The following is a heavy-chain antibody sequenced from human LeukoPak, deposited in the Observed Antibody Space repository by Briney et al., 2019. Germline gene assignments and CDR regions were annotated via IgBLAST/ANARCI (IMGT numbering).Heavy chain of an antibody. CDR1: GGSISSYY. J-gene: IGHJ6*02. V-gene: IGHV4-59*01. CDR3: ARSGSGHYYYYGMDV. D-gene: IGHD6-19*01. CDR2: IYYSGST. Sequence: SETLSLTCTVSGGSISSYYWSWIRQPPGKGLERIGYIYYSGSTNYNPSLKSRVTISVDTSKNQFSLKLSSVTAADTAVYYCARSGSGHYYYYGMDVWGQGTTVTVSS.